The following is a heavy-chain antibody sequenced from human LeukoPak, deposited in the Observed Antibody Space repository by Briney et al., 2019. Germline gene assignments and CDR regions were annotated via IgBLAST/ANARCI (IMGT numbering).Heavy chain of an antibody. CDR2: INQDGSEK. V-gene: IGHV3-7*01. J-gene: IGHJ4*02. D-gene: IGHD3-22*01. CDR3: ARDDYYDSSLGGY. Sequence: GGSLRLSCAASGFILSNYWMGWVRRAPGKGLEWVANINQDGSEKHYVDFLKGRFTISRDNAKNSLYLQMNSLRAEDTAVYYCARDDYYDSSLGGYWGQGTLVTVSS. CDR1: GFILSNYW.